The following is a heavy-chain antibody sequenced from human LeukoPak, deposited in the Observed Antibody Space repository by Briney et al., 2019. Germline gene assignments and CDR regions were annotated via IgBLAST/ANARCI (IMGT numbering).Heavy chain of an antibody. Sequence: PGGSPRLSCAASGFTFTSYAMHWVRQAPGKGLEYVSAISSNGGSTYYANSVKGRFTISRDNSKNTLYLQMGSLRAEDMAVYYCARGRSRYYFDYWGQGAPVTVSS. CDR1: GFTFTSYA. V-gene: IGHV3-64*01. J-gene: IGHJ4*02. CDR2: ISSNGGST. D-gene: IGHD3-10*01. CDR3: ARGRSRYYFDY.